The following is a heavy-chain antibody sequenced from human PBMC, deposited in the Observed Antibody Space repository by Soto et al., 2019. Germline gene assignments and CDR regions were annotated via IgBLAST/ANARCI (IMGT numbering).Heavy chain of an antibody. CDR3: ATSVGIAVAGAVYY. CDR2: IYYSGST. CDR1: GGSISSSSYY. D-gene: IGHD6-19*01. J-gene: IGHJ4*02. Sequence: PSETLSLTCTVSGGSISSSSYYWGWIRQPPGKGLEWIGSIYYSGSTYYNPSLKSRVTISVDTSKNQFSLKLSSVTAADTAVYYCATSVGIAVAGAVYYWGQGTLVTVSS. V-gene: IGHV4-39*01.